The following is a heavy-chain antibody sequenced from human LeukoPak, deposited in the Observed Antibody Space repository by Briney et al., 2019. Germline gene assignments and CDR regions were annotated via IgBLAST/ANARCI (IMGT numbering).Heavy chain of an antibody. V-gene: IGHV4-39*01. J-gene: IGHJ4*02. CDR1: GFTFSNYA. Sequence: GSLRLSCAASGFTFSNYAMNWVRQPPGKGLEWIGSIYYSGSTYYNPSLKSRVTISVDTSKNQFSLKLSSVTAADTAVYYCARLQGVVVPAASDYWGQGTLVTVSS. CDR3: ARLQGVVVPAASDY. D-gene: IGHD2-2*01. CDR2: IYYSGST.